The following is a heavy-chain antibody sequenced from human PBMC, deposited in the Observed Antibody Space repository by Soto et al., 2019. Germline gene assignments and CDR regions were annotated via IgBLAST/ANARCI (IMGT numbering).Heavy chain of an antibody. V-gene: IGHV1-69*01. CDR2: IIPIFGTA. Sequence: QVQLVQSGAEVKKPGSSVKVSCKASGGTFSSYAISWVRQAPGQGLEWMGGIIPIFGTANYAQKFQGRVTITADESTRTAYMELSSLRSEDTAVYYCARVRVAVAGSDYYYYGMDVWGQGTTVTVSS. CDR1: GGTFSSYA. D-gene: IGHD6-19*01. J-gene: IGHJ6*02. CDR3: ARVRVAVAGSDYYYYGMDV.